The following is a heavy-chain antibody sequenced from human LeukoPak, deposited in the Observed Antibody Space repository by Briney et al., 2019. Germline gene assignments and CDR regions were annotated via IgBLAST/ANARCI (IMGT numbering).Heavy chain of an antibody. D-gene: IGHD2-15*01. CDR3: ARDKVAATLALDY. Sequence: GGSLRLSCAASGFTFSSYGMHWVRQAPGKGLEWVAVIWYDGSNKYYADSVKGRFTISRDSSKNTLYLQMNSLRAEDTAVYYCARDKVAATLALDYWGQGTLVTVSS. CDR2: IWYDGSNK. V-gene: IGHV3-33*01. J-gene: IGHJ4*02. CDR1: GFTFSSYG.